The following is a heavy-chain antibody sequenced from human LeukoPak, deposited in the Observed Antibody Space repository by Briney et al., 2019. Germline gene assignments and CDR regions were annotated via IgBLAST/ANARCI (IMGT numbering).Heavy chain of an antibody. CDR2: IYYSGST. V-gene: IGHV4-59*01. Sequence: SETLSLICTVSGGSIGSYYWSWIRQPPGKGLEWIGYIYYSGSTNYNPSLKSRVTISVDTSKNQFSLKLSSVTAADTAVYYCARGADYGDYVIWFDPWGQGTLVTVSS. CDR3: ARGADYGDYVIWFDP. J-gene: IGHJ5*02. D-gene: IGHD4-17*01. CDR1: GGSIGSYY.